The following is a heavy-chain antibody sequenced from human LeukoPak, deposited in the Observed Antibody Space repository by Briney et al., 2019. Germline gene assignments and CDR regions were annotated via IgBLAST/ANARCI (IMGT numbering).Heavy chain of an antibody. CDR3: AKDEIDY. CDR2: ISYDGSNK. J-gene: IGHJ4*02. V-gene: IGHV3-30*18. Sequence: GRSLRLSCAASGFTFSSYGMHWVRQAPGKGLEWVAVISYDGSNKYYADSVKGRFTISRDNSKNTLYLRMNSLRAEDTAVYYCAKDEIDYWGQGTLVTVSS. CDR1: GFTFSSYG.